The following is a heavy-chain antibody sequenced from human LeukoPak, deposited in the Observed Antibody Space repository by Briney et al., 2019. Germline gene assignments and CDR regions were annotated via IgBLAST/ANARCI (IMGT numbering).Heavy chain of an antibody. CDR1: GFTFSSYS. CDR2: IDRRSETM. CDR3: AKDVGMSY. Sequence: GGSLRLSCATSGFTFSSYSFDWVRQAPGKGLEWVSYIDRRSETMYYARSVRGRFTISRDNAKNSLYLQMDSLGVEDTAVYYCAKDVGMSYWGQGTLVTVSS. D-gene: IGHD7-27*01. V-gene: IGHV3-48*01. J-gene: IGHJ4*02.